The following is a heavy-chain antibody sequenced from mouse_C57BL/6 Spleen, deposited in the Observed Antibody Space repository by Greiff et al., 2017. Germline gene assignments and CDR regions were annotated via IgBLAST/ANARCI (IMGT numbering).Heavy chain of an antibody. CDR2: ISPGDGDT. V-gene: IGHV1-80*01. Sequence: QVQLQPSGAELVKPGASVKISCKASGYAFSSYWMNWVTQRPGKGLEWIGQISPGDGDTYYNGKFKGQATLPADKSSSPAYLQLSSLTSEDSAVYFGARLNCGTGKTWYFDVWGTGTTVNVAS. D-gene: IGHD4-1*01. CDR3: ARLNCGTGKTWYFDV. J-gene: IGHJ1*03. CDR1: GYAFSSYW.